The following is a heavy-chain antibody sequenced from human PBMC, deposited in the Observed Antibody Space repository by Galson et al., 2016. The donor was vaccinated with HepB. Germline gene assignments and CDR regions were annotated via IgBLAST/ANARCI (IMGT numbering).Heavy chain of an antibody. V-gene: IGHV3-23*01. Sequence: SLRLSCAASGFTFSSYVMSWVRQAPGKGLEWVSTISGNGGSTYYADSVKGRFTISRDNSKNTLYLQMNSLRAEDTAVYYCAKEGTIPGAVPYGMDGWGQGAYVTVSS. D-gene: IGHD3-3*01. CDR2: ISGNGGST. J-gene: IGHJ6*02. CDR1: GFTFSSYV. CDR3: AKEGTIPGAVPYGMDG.